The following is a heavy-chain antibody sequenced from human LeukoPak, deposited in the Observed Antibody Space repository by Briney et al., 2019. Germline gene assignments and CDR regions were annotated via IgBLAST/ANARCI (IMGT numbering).Heavy chain of an antibody. Sequence: PGGSLRLSCAASGFTFSSYSMNWVRQAPGKGLEWVSSISSSSSYIYYADSVKGRFTISRDNAKNSLYLQMNSLRAEDTAVYYCARGGEQLATVMDVWGKGTTVTVSS. V-gene: IGHV3-21*01. CDR3: ARGGEQLATVMDV. CDR1: GFTFSSYS. J-gene: IGHJ6*03. CDR2: ISSSSSYI. D-gene: IGHD6-6*01.